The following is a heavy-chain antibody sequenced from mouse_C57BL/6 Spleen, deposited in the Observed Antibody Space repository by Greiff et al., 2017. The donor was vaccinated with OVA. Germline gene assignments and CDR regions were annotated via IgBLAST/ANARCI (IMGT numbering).Heavy chain of an antibody. CDR1: GYTFTSYG. V-gene: IGHV1-81*01. J-gene: IGHJ2*01. Sequence: VQLQQSGAELARPGASVKLSCKASGYTFTSYGISWVKQRTGQGLEWIGEIYPRSGNTYYNQKFKGKATLTADKSSSTAYMELRSLTSEDAAVYFVARIEHFDDWGTGTTLTVSS. CDR3: ARIEHFDD. CDR2: IYPRSGNT.